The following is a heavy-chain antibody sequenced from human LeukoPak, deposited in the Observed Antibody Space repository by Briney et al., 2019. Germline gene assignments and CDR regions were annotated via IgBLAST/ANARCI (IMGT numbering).Heavy chain of an antibody. CDR3: VRDTWLQSSRVFDS. CDR1: GFSFSNYW. D-gene: IGHD5-24*01. V-gene: IGHV3-74*01. J-gene: IGHJ4*02. Sequence: GGSLRLSCAASGFSFSNYWMHWVRQVPGKGLVWVARVKPDGSSPTYADSVRGRFTISRDNARNTLYLQMNRLRAEDAAVYYCVRDTWLQSSRVFDSWGQGTLVIVSS. CDR2: VKPDGSSP.